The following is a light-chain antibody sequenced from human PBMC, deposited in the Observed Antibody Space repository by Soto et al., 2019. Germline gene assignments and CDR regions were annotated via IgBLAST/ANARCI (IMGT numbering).Light chain of an antibody. V-gene: IGKV1-39*01. CDR3: ELSDSTPA. J-gene: IGKJ1*01. Sequence: DIQMTQSPSSLSASVGDRVTITCRASQSISSYLNWYQQKPGKAPKLLISAASSLHSGVPSRFSRFGSGADFTLAICRLQPQDSATYCGELSDSTPAFGQGTKVEI. CDR1: QSISSY. CDR2: AAS.